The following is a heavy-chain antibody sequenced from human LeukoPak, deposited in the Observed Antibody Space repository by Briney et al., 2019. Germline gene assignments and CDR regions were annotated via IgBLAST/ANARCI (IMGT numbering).Heavy chain of an antibody. CDR2: IIPILGIA. D-gene: IGHD5-12*01. CDR1: GGTFSSYA. V-gene: IGHV1-69*04. CDR3: ARARGPSYYYYYGMDV. Sequence: GASVKVSCKASGGTFSSYAISWVRQAPGQGLEWMGRIIPILGIANYAQKFQGRVTITADKSTSTAYMELSSLRSEDTAVYYCARARGPSYYYYYGMDVWGQGTTVTVSS. J-gene: IGHJ6*02.